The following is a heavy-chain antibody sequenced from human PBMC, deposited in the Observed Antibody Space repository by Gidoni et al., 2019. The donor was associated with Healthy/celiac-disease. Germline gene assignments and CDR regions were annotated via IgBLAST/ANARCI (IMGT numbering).Heavy chain of an antibody. CDR2: ISYDGSNK. D-gene: IGHD3-3*01. V-gene: IGHV3-30-3*01. J-gene: IGHJ4*02. CDR1: GFTLSSYA. CDR3: ARAPPITKGFAGFDY. Sequence: QVQLVESGGGVVQPGRSLRLSCAASGFTLSSYAMHWVRQAPGKGLEWVAVISYDGSNKYYADSVKGRFTISRDNSKNTLYLQMNSLRAEDTAVYYCARAPPITKGFAGFDYWGQGTLVTVSS.